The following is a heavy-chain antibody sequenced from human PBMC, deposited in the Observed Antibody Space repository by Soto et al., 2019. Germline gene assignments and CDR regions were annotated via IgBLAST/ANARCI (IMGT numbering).Heavy chain of an antibody. Sequence: ASVKVSCKASGYTFTSYGISWVRQAPGQGLEWMGWISAYNGNTNYAQKLQGRVTMTTDTSTSTAYMELRSLRSDDTAVYYCAREGYSSSWYLGQNPLDAIDIWGQGTMVTVSS. J-gene: IGHJ3*02. CDR3: AREGYSSSWYLGQNPLDAIDI. V-gene: IGHV1-18*01. CDR1: GYTFTSYG. CDR2: ISAYNGNT. D-gene: IGHD6-13*01.